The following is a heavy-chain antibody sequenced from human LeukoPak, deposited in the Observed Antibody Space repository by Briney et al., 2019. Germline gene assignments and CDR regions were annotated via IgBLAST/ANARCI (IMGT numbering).Heavy chain of an antibody. CDR2: ISYDGSNK. J-gene: IGHJ4*02. V-gene: IGHV3-30-3*01. CDR3: ASEVSIGGALDY. CDR1: GFTFSDYY. Sequence: GGSLRLSCAASGFTFSDYYMSWIRQAPGKGLEWVTVISYDGSNKYYADSVKGRFTISRDNSKNTLYLQMNSLRAEDTAVYYCASEVSIGGALDYWGQGTLVTVSS. D-gene: IGHD3-10*01.